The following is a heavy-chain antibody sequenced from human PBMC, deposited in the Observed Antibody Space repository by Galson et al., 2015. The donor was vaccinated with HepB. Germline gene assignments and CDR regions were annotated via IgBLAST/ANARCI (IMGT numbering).Heavy chain of an antibody. J-gene: IGHJ4*02. D-gene: IGHD3-10*01. V-gene: IGHV3-7*03. CDR1: GFSFSDYW. CDR2: IRYDEYEY. CDR3: VRDRTYKGGNFFDF. Sequence: SLRLSCAASGFSFSDYWMSWIRQAPGKRPEWVANIRYDEYEYYYADFVKGRFTISRDNARNSVFLQRSSLRRDDTAVYYCVRDRTYKGGNFFDFWGQGALVTVPS.